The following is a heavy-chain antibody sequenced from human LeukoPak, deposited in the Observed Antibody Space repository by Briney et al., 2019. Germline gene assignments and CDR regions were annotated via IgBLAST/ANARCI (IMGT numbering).Heavy chain of an antibody. CDR3: ARERFGEFDY. CDR1: GGSISSGGYY. J-gene: IGHJ4*02. V-gene: IGHV4-31*03. CDR2: IYYSGST. Sequence: SETLSLTCTVSGGSISSGGYYWSWIRQHPGKGLEWIGYIYYSGSTYYNPSLKSRVTISVDTSKNQFSLKLSSVTAADTAVYYCARERFGEFDYWGQGTLVTVSS. D-gene: IGHD3-10*01.